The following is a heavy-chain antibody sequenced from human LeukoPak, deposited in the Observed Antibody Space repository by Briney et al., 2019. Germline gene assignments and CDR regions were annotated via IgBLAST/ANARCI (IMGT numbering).Heavy chain of an antibody. J-gene: IGHJ4*02. CDR3: ARGVDYYGV. V-gene: IGHV4-34*01. CDR2: INHSGGT. D-gene: IGHD3-10*01. CDR1: GGSFSGHS. Sequence: SETLSLTCAVYGGSFSGHSWNWIRQPPVKGLEWIGEINHSGGTNYNPSLKSRVTISVDTSKKQFSLKLSSVTAADTAVYYCARGVDYYGVWGQGTLVTVSS.